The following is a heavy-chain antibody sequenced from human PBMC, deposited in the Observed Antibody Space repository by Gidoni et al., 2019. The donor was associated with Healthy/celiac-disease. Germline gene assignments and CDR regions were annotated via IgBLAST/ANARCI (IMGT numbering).Heavy chain of an antibody. CDR2: IHPGDSDT. V-gene: IGHV5-51*01. CDR1: GSSFTSYW. CDR3: ARGRPIYSGSYPFDY. Sequence: EVQLVQSGAEVKKPGESLKISCKGSGSSFTSYWSGWVRQMPGKGLEWMGIIHPGDSDTRYSPSLQGQVTISADKSISTAYLQWSSLKASDTAMYYCARGRPIYSGSYPFDYWGQGTLVTVSS. D-gene: IGHD1-26*01. J-gene: IGHJ4*02.